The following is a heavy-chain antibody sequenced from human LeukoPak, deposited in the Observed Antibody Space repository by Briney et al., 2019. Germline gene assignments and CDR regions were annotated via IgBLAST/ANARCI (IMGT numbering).Heavy chain of an antibody. CDR1: GGSYRVYD. J-gene: IGHJ5*02. CDR2: INHSGNT. CDR3: ARDNSVEDTAWWFDP. V-gene: IGHV4-34*01. Sequence: SETLSLTCAVCGGSYRVYDSSWTRQPPGKGREWIGEINHSGNTNHNPSLKSRVAISVDTSKNRFSLELSSVTAADTAVYYCARDNSVEDTAWWFDPWGEGTLVTVSS. D-gene: IGHD4-23*01.